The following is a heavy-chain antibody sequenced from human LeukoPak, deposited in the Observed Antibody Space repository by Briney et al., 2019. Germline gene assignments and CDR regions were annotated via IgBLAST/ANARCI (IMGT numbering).Heavy chain of an antibody. Sequence: ASVKVSCKASGGTFSSYAISWVRQAPGQGLERMGGIIPIFGTANYAQKSQGRVTITADESTSTAYMELSSPRSEDTAVYYCARKGFGEYWFDPWGQGTLVTVSS. J-gene: IGHJ5*02. CDR1: GGTFSSYA. V-gene: IGHV1-69*01. D-gene: IGHD3-10*01. CDR3: ARKGFGEYWFDP. CDR2: IIPIFGTA.